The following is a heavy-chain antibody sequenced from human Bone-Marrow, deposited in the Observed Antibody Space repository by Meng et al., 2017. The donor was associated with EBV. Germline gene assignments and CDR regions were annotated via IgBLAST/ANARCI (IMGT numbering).Heavy chain of an antibody. CDR1: GFTFSSYA. CDR2: ISGSGGST. J-gene: IGHJ3*02. CDR3: AKGYNYYDSSGRAFDI. D-gene: IGHD3-22*01. V-gene: IGHV3-23*04. Sequence: VQLVESGGGLVQPGGSLRLSCAASGFTFSSYAMSWVRQAPGKGLEWVSAISGSGGSTYYADSVKGRFTISRDNSKNTLYLQMNSLRAEDTAVYYCAKGYNYYDSSGRAFDIWGQGTMVTVSS.